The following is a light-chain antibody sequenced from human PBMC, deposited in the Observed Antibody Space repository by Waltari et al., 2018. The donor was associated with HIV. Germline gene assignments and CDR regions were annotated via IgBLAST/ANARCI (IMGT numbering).Light chain of an antibody. CDR3: QQHYTTPYT. CDR2: WAS. CDR1: QSVLYSSNNKNF. J-gene: IGKJ2*01. Sequence: DIVMTQSPDSLALSLGERATINCKSNQSVLYSSNNKNFLAWYQQKSGQRPKLLVYWASTRESGVPDRFSGSGSGTDFTLTISSLQAEAVAVYFCQQHYTTPYTFGQGTKLEIK. V-gene: IGKV4-1*01.